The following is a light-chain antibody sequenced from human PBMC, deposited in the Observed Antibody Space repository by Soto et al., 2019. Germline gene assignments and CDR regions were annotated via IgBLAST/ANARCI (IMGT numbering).Light chain of an antibody. CDR1: RPISTY. V-gene: IGKV1-8*01. CDR3: QQYYTYPLA. CDR2: AAS. Sequence: AIRMTQSPSSISAFTGDRVTITCRTSRPISTYLAWYQQKPGKTPTLLMYAASTLQSGVPSRFSGSGSGTDFTLTISCLQSEEFATYYCQQYYTYPLAFGQGTNIEIK. J-gene: IGKJ1*01.